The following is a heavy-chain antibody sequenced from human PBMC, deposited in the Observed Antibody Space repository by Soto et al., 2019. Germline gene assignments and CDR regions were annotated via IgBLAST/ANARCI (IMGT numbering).Heavy chain of an antibody. CDR3: ARGPLRVFGVVIRYYYYMDV. V-gene: IGHV3-21*01. CDR1: GFTFSSYS. Sequence: PVGSLRLSCAASGFTFSSYSMNWVRQAPGKGLEWFSSISSSSSYIYYADSVKGRFTISRDNAKNSLYLQMNSLRAEDTAVYYCARGPLRVFGVVIRYYYYMDVWGKGTTVTVSS. CDR2: ISSSSSYI. J-gene: IGHJ6*03. D-gene: IGHD3-3*01.